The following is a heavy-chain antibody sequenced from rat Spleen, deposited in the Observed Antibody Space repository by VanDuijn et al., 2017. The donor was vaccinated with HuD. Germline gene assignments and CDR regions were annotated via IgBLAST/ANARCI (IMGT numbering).Heavy chain of an antibody. V-gene: IGHV5-29*01. CDR2: MSYDGATT. J-gene: IGHJ3*01. CDR1: GFIFSDYG. CDR3: TTDRDYYSSYIPRFAY. Sequence: EVQLVESGGGLIQPGRSLTLSCSASGFIFSDYGMAWVRQAPKKGLEWVATMSYDGATTYYRGSVKGRFTISRDNAKSTQYLQMDSLRPEDTATYYCTTDRDYYSSYIPRFAYWGQGTLVTVSS. D-gene: IGHD1-2*01.